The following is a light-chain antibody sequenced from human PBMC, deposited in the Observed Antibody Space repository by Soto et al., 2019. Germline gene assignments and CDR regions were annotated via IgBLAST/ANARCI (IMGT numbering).Light chain of an antibody. J-gene: IGKJ1*01. Sequence: IQITQSPSSLSASVGDMVTITCRASQSISSYLNWYQQKPGKAPKLLIYAASSLQSGVPSRFSGSGSGTDFTLTISSLQPEDFATYYCQQSYSNPPTFGHGTKVDIK. V-gene: IGKV1-39*01. CDR2: AAS. CDR1: QSISSY. CDR3: QQSYSNPPT.